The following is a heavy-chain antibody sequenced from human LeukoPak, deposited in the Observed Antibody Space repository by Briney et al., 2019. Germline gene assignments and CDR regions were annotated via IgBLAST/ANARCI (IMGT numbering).Heavy chain of an antibody. Sequence: PSETLSLTCTVSGYSISSGYYWGWIRQSPGKGLEWIGSIYHSGSTYYNPSLKSRVTISVDRSKNQFSLKLSSVTAADTAVYYCARDLGGGTGYYFDYWGQGTLVTVSS. V-gene: IGHV4-38-2*02. CDR2: IYHSGST. D-gene: IGHD2-15*01. CDR1: GYSISSGYY. J-gene: IGHJ4*02. CDR3: ARDLGGGTGYYFDY.